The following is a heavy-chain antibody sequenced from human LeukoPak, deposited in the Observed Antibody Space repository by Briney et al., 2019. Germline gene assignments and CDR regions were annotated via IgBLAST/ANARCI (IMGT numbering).Heavy chain of an antibody. V-gene: IGHV3-7*01. Sequence: GDSLRLSCAASGFTFTKYWMTWVRQAPGKGLEWVANIKQDGSEKYYVNSVKGRFTISRDNAKNSLYLQMNSLRAEDTAIYYCAREDDWNYEDYWGQGTLVTVSS. CDR2: IKQDGSEK. D-gene: IGHD1-7*01. CDR1: GFTFTKYW. CDR3: AREDDWNYEDY. J-gene: IGHJ4*02.